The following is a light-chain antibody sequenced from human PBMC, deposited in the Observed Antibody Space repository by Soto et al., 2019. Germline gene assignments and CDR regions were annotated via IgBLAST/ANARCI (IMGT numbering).Light chain of an antibody. V-gene: IGLV2-11*01. CDR1: SSDVGGYNY. J-gene: IGLJ1*01. CDR2: DVS. CDR3: CSDAGSYTYV. Sequence: QSALTQPRSVSGSPGQSVTISCTGTSSDVGGYNYVSWYQQHPGKAPKLMIYDVSKRPSGVPDRFSGSKSGNTASLTISGLQAEDEGDYYWCSDAGSYTYVFGTGTKRTVL.